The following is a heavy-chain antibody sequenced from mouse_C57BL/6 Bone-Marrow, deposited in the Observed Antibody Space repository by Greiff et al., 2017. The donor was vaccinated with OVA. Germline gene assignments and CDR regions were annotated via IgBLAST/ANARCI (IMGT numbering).Heavy chain of an antibody. D-gene: IGHD1-1*01. CDR1: GFTFSSYG. J-gene: IGHJ4*01. CDR2: ISSGGSYT. Sequence: EVQVVESGGDLVKPGGSLKLSCAASGFTFSSYGMSWVRQTPDKRLEWVATISSGGSYTYYPDSVKGRFTISRDKATNTLYLQMSSLKSEDTAVYYCARHEDYGSNRDYWGQGTSVTVSS. V-gene: IGHV5-6*01. CDR3: ARHEDYGSNRDY.